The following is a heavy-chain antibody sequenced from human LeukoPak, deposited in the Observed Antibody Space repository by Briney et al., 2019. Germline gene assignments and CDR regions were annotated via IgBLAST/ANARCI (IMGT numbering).Heavy chain of an antibody. CDR1: GFTFSSYA. V-gene: IGHV3-23*01. CDR3: AKDVRSGWLQAFDL. Sequence: GGSLRLSCAASGFTFSSYAMSWVRQAPGKGLEWVSAISGSIGSTYYADSVKGRFTISRDNSKNTLYLEMNSLRAEDTALYYCAKDVRSGWLQAFDLWGRGTLVTVSS. CDR2: ISGSIGST. J-gene: IGHJ2*01. D-gene: IGHD5-12*01.